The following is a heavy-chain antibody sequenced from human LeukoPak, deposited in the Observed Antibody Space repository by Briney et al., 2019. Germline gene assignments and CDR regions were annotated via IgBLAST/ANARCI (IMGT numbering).Heavy chain of an antibody. CDR2: IISDGSTT. Sequence: GGSLRLSCAASKFTFSTYWIHWVRHAPGKGLVWVSRIISDGSTTSYADSVKGRFTISRDNAKNTLYLQMNSLRAEDTAVYYCAREDVDIAVAASGAFDIWGQGTMVTVSS. CDR3: AREDVDIAVAASGAFDI. CDR1: KFTFSTYW. D-gene: IGHD6-19*01. V-gene: IGHV3-74*01. J-gene: IGHJ3*02.